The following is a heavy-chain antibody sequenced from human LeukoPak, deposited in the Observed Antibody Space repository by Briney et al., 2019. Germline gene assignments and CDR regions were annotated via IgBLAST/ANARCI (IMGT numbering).Heavy chain of an antibody. D-gene: IGHD3-22*01. V-gene: IGHV4-39*01. CDR2: IYYSGST. J-gene: IGHJ4*02. CDR1: GGSVSSSDYY. Sequence: SETLSPTCTVSGGSVSSSDYYWGWIRQPPGKGLEWIGSIYYSGSTYYNPSLKSRVTISVDTSKNQFSLNVNSVTAADTAIYYCARHRASSRGGSGYSQGRFDYWGQGTLVTVSS. CDR3: ARHRASSRGGSGYSQGRFDY.